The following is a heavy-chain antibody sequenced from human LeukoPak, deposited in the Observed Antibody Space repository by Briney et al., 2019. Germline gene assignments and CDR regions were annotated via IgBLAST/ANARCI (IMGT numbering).Heavy chain of an antibody. D-gene: IGHD2-15*01. CDR3: ARERRGVAAATDRSFDY. Sequence: SETLSLTCTVSGGSISSYYWNWLRQPPGKGLEWIGYIYYSGSTNYNPSLKSRVTISVDTSKNQFSLKLRSVTAADTAVYFCARERRGVAAATDRSFDYWGRGTLVTVSS. V-gene: IGHV4-59*01. J-gene: IGHJ4*02. CDR2: IYYSGST. CDR1: GGSISSYY.